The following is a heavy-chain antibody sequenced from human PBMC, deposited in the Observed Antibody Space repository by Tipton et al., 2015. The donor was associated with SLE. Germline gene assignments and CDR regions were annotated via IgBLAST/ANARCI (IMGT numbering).Heavy chain of an antibody. CDR3: ANSDDCSDTTTSCYNY. CDR2: IYYSGST. J-gene: IGHJ4*02. V-gene: IGHV4-61*01. CDR1: GGSVSSGSYY. D-gene: IGHD2-2*02. Sequence: TLSLTCTVSGGSVSSGSYYWSWIRQPPGKGLEWIGYIYYSGSTNYNPSLKSRVTISVDTSKNQFSLKLTSVTAADTAVYYCANSDDCSDTTTSCYNYWGQGTLVTVSS.